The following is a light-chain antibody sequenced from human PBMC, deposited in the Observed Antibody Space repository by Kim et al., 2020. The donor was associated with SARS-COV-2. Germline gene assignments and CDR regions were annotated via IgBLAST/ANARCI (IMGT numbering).Light chain of an antibody. CDR3: QYYGSEPPVT. J-gene: IGKJ5*01. V-gene: IGKV3-20*01. CDR2: GAS. CDR1: QSVTGTN. Sequence: EIVLTQSPGILSLSPGDRATLSCRASQSVTGTNLAWYQKRPGEAPRLLMYGASYRDGGIPDRFSGSGSGTDFTLTISRMEPEDFGVYCCQYYGSEPPVTFGKGTRLEMK.